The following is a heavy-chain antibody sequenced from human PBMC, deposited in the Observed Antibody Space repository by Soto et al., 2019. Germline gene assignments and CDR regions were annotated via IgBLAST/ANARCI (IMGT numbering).Heavy chain of an antibody. CDR2: ISGSGGST. CDR1: GFTFSSYA. V-gene: IGHV3-23*01. CDR3: AKSRVYDFWSGYHYTGPDY. Sequence: GGSLRLSCAASGFTFSSYAMSWVRQAPGKGLEWVSAISGSGGSTYYADSVKGRFTISRDNSKNTLYLQMNSLRAEDTAVYYCAKSRVYDFWSGYHYTGPDYWGQGTLVTVSS. D-gene: IGHD3-3*01. J-gene: IGHJ4*02.